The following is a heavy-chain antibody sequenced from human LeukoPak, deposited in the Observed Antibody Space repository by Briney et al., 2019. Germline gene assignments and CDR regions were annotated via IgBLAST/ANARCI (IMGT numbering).Heavy chain of an antibody. Sequence: SETLSLTCTVSGGSISSSSYYWGWIRQPPGKGLEWIGSTYYRGITYYNPSLKSRVTISVDTSKNQFSLKLSSVTAADAAVYYCARVVYGSSTYPKSYFDFWGQRTLVTVSS. CDR1: GGSISSSSYY. J-gene: IGHJ4*02. CDR3: ARVVYGSSTYPKSYFDF. D-gene: IGHD2-2*01. V-gene: IGHV4-39*07. CDR2: TYYRGIT.